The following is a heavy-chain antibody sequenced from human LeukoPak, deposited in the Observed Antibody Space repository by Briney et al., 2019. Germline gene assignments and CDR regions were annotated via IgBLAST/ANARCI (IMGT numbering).Heavy chain of an antibody. Sequence: SETLSLTCTVSGDSINNYYWSWIRQPAGRGLEWIGSIHYSGSTYYNPSLNSRVTISEDTSKNQFSLKMSSVTAADTAVYYCASLHNFDLYYWGQGTLVTVSS. V-gene: IGHV4-59*05. CDR3: ASLHNFDLYY. J-gene: IGHJ4*02. CDR2: IHYSGST. D-gene: IGHD3-9*01. CDR1: GDSINNYY.